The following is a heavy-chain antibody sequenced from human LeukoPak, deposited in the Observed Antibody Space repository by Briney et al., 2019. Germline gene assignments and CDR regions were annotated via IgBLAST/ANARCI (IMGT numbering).Heavy chain of an antibody. Sequence: GGSLRLSCAAPGFTFSSYGMHWVRQAPGKGLEWVAVIWYDGSNKYYADSVKGRFTISRDNSKNTLYLQMNSLRAEDTAVYYCARDQVTNRSHYMGYWGQGTLVTVSS. J-gene: IGHJ4*02. CDR3: ARDQVTNRSHYMGY. D-gene: IGHD2-15*01. V-gene: IGHV3-33*01. CDR2: IWYDGSNK. CDR1: GFTFSSYG.